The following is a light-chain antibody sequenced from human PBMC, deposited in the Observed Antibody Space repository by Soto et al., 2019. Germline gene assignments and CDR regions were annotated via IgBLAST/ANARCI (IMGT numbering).Light chain of an antibody. CDR2: GAS. V-gene: IGKV3-20*01. J-gene: IGKJ3*01. Sequence: EIVLTQSPGTLSLSPGERATLSCRASESVSSSYLAWYQQKPGQAPRLLIYGASNRATGIPDRFSGSGSGTEFTLTISRLEPEDFAVYYCQHYGSSVFTFGPGTKVDVK. CDR3: QHYGSSVFT. CDR1: ESVSSSY.